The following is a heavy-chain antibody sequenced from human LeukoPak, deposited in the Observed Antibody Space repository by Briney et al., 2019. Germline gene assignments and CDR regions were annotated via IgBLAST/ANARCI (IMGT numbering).Heavy chain of an antibody. V-gene: IGHV3-23*01. CDR2: ISGSGGST. Sequence: GGSLRLSCAASGFTFSSYAMSWVRQAQGKGLEWVSAISGSGGSTYYADSVKGRFTISRDNSKNTLYLQMNSLRAEDTAVYYCAKDGGLRLGELPYWGQGTLVTVSS. CDR3: AKDGGLRLGELPY. CDR1: GFTFSSYA. J-gene: IGHJ4*02. D-gene: IGHD3-16*01.